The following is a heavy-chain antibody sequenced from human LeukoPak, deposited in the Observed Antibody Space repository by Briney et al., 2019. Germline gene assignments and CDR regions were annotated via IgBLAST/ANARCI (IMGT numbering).Heavy chain of an antibody. CDR1: GFTFSSYG. J-gene: IGHJ4*02. V-gene: IGHV3-33*01. Sequence: GGSLRLSCAASGFTFSSYGMHWVRQAPGKGLEWVAVIWYDGSNKYYADSVKGRFTISRDNSKNTLYLQMNSLRAEDMAVYYCARGGSEDYFDYWGQGTLVTVSS. D-gene: IGHD3-16*01. CDR3: ARGGSEDYFDY. CDR2: IWYDGSNK.